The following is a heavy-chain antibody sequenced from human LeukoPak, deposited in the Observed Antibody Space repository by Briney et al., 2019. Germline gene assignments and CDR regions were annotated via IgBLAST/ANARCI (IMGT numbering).Heavy chain of an antibody. CDR1: GDSINSGDSY. CDR2: TYYTGSP. V-gene: IGHV4-30-4*08. CDR3: VRESFGNYMDV. J-gene: IGHJ6*03. Sequence: SETLSLTCTVSGDSINSGDSYWGWIRQTPGKGLEWLGHTYYTGSPYYSPSLKSRLTILVDKSKNHLYLNLASVTAADAAVYFCVRESFGNYMDVWGKGITVIVSS. D-gene: IGHD3-10*01.